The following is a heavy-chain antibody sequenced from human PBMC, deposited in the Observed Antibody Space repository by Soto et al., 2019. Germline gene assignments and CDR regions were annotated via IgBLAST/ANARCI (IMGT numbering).Heavy chain of an antibody. Sequence: PSETLSLTCTVSGGSTTSDYWSWIRQPPGKGLEWIGYVFYSGATNYSPSLKSRAAISMDTSKNQFSLSLTSVTAADTAVYYCARAGFSYGHLLFWGQGIRVTVSS. CDR1: GGSTTSDY. CDR3: ARAGFSYGHLLF. CDR2: VFYSGAT. D-gene: IGHD3-10*01. J-gene: IGHJ4*02. V-gene: IGHV4-59*08.